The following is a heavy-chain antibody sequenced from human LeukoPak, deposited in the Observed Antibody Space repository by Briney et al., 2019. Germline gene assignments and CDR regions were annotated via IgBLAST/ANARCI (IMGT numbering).Heavy chain of an antibody. CDR2: INHSGST. CDR3: ARVGGYSYDAYYLHH. D-gene: IGHD5-18*01. Sequence: SETLSLTCAVSGGSFSGYYWSWIRQPPGKGLEWVGEINHSGSTNYNPSLKSRVTISVDTSKNQFSLKLSPVTAADTAVYYCARVGGYSYDAYYLHHWGQGPRVTVSS. J-gene: IGHJ4*02. V-gene: IGHV4-34*01. CDR1: GGSFSGYY.